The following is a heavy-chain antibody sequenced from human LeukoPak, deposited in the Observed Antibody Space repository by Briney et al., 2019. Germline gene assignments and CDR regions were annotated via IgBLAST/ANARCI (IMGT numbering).Heavy chain of an antibody. CDR2: INSEESTT. V-gene: IGHV3-74*03. D-gene: IGHD7-27*01. CDR1: GFTFSTSW. Sequence: PGGSLRLSCAASGFTFSTSWMHWVRQAPGKGLVWVARINSEESTTTHADSVKGRFTISRDNAKNTLYLQMNSLRAEDTAVYYCRRDDWGSLNYWGQGTLVTVSS. J-gene: IGHJ4*02. CDR3: RRDDWGSLNY.